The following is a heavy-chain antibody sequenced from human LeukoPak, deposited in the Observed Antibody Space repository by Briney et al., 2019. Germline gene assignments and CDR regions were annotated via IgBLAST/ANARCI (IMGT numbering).Heavy chain of an antibody. Sequence: GESLKISCQASGYKFNIYWMAWVRRMPGKGLEWMGIIYPGDSDTRYRPSFQGQVTISADKSTNTTYLQWNSLKASDTAVYFCARALRGGSQGAVWDYYDYWGQGALVTVSS. CDR2: IYPGDSDT. V-gene: IGHV5-51*01. D-gene: IGHD3-16*01. CDR3: ARALRGGSQGAVWDYYDY. J-gene: IGHJ4*02. CDR1: GYKFNIYW.